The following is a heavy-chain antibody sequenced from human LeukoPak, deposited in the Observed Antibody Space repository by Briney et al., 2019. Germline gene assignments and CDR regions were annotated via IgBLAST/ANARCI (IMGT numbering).Heavy chain of an antibody. V-gene: IGHV4-34*01. D-gene: IGHD6-19*01. CDR3: ARVSGQYYFDY. CDR1: GGSFSGYY. J-gene: IGHJ4*02. Sequence: SETLSLTCAVYGGSFSGYYWSWIRQPPGKGLEWIGEINHSGSTNYNPSLKSRVTISVDTSKNQFSLKLSPVTAADTAVYYCARVSGQYYFDYWGQGTLVTVSS. CDR2: INHSGST.